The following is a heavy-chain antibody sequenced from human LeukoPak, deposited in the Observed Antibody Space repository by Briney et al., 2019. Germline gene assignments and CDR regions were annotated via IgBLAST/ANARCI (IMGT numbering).Heavy chain of an antibody. CDR3: AKAAIVVVLNFDY. CDR2: IRYDGSNK. Sequence: GRSLRLSCAASGFTFSSYGMHWVRQAPGKGLEWVAFIRYDGSNKYYADSVKGRFTISRDNSKNTLYLQMNSLRAEGTAVYYCAKAAIVVVLNFDYWGQGTLVTVSS. V-gene: IGHV3-30*02. CDR1: GFTFSSYG. J-gene: IGHJ4*02. D-gene: IGHD3-22*01.